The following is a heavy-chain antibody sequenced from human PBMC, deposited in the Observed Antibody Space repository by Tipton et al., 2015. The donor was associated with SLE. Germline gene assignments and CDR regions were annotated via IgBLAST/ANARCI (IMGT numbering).Heavy chain of an antibody. J-gene: IGHJ3*02. Sequence: GSLRLSCAASGFTFSSYAMSWVRQAPGKGLEWVSAISGSGGSTYYADSVKGRFTISRENAKNSLYLQMNSLRAGDTAVYYCARTYYYDSSPAFDIWGQGTMVTVSS. CDR1: GFTFSSYA. CDR2: ISGSGGST. CDR3: ARTYYYDSSPAFDI. D-gene: IGHD3-22*01. V-gene: IGHV3-23*01.